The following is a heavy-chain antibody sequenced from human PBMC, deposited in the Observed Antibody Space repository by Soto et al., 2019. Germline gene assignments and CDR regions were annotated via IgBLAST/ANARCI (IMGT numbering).Heavy chain of an antibody. CDR1: GYTFTNYD. V-gene: IGHV1-8*02. CDR2: MNPNSGNT. CDR3: ARDNSQNYGTPAASSWFHP. J-gene: IGHJ5*02. Sequence: AAVKVSCKASGYTFTNYDIKWVRQATGPGPEWMGWMNPNSGNTGYAQKFQGRVTMTSDTSIHTAYMDLSSLRSEDTAVYYCARDNSQNYGTPAASSWFHPWGQGTAVTVS. D-gene: IGHD2-15*01.